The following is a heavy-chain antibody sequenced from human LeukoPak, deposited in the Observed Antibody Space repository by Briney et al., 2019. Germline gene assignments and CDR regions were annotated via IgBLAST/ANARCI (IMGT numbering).Heavy chain of an antibody. J-gene: IGHJ5*02. Sequence: SETLSLTCAVYGGSFSGYYWSWIRQPPGKGLEWIGEINHSGSTNYNPSLKSRVTISADTSKNQFSLKLSSVTAADTAVYYCARYYYGSGSKYNWFDPWGQGTLVTVSS. CDR1: GGSFSGYY. CDR3: ARYYYGSGSKYNWFDP. CDR2: INHSGST. D-gene: IGHD3-10*01. V-gene: IGHV4-34*01.